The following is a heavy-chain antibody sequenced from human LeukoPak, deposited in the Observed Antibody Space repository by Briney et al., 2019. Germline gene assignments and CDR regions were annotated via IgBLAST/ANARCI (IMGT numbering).Heavy chain of an antibody. CDR2: INPGGSSI. Sequence: GGSLRLSCAASGFTFNIYWMHWVRQVPGKGLVWVARINPGGSSITYADSVKGRFTISRDNAKNTLYLQMDSLRAEDTGVYYCARSNQADDYWGQGTLVTVSS. V-gene: IGHV3-74*01. J-gene: IGHJ4*02. D-gene: IGHD1-14*01. CDR3: ARSNQADDY. CDR1: GFTFNIYW.